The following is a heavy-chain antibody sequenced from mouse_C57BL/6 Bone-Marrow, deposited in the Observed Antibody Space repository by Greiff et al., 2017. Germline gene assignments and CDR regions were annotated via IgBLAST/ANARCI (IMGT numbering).Heavy chain of an antibody. V-gene: IGHV1-52*01. D-gene: IGHD1-1*01. CDR1: GYTFTSYW. CDR3: ARLAPITTVVATDYFDY. J-gene: IGHJ2*01. CDR2: IDPSDSET. Sequence: QVQLQQPGAELVRPGSSVKLSCKASGYTFTSYWMHWVKQRPIQGLEWIGNIDPSDSETHYNQKFKDKATLTVDKSSSTAYMQLSSLTSEDSAVYYCARLAPITTVVATDYFDYWGQGTTLTVSS.